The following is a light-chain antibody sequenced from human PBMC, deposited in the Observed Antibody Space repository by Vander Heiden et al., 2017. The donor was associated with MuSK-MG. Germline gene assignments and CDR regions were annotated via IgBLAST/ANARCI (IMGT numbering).Light chain of an antibody. CDR2: GAS. V-gene: IGKV3-15*01. J-gene: IGKJ1*01. Sequence: EIVMTQSPATLSVSPGDRTTLSCRASRSVSSNLAWYQQKPGQAPRLLMYGASTRATGIPARFSGSGCGKGFNLTISSLQSEESAVYCCQQYNNGPHKRTWTFGQGTKVEIK. CDR3: QQYNNGPHKRTWT. CDR1: RSVSSN.